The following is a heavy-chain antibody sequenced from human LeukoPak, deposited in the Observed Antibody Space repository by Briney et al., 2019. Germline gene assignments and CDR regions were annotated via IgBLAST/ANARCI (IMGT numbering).Heavy chain of an antibody. V-gene: IGHV3-21*01. CDR1: GFTFSSYT. CDR3: ARRKDVVVVPDTMGYYLDV. D-gene: IGHD2-2*01. J-gene: IGHJ6*03. Sequence: GGSLRLSCAASGFTFSSYTMNWVRQAPGMGLEWVSSTSDSSYYIYYADSVRGRFTVSRDNAKNSLYLQMNGLRAEDTAVYYCARRKDVVVVPDTMGYYLDVWGKGTTVTVSS. CDR2: TSDSSYYI.